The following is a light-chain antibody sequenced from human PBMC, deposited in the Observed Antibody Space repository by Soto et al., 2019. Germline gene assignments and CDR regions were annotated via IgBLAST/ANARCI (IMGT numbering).Light chain of an antibody. CDR3: SSYTISSTLEV. V-gene: IGLV2-14*01. Sequence: QSVLTQPASVSGSPGQSITISCTGTSSDVGGYNYVSWYQQHPGKAPKLMIYEVSNRPSGVSNRFSGSKSGNTASLTISGLQAEDEADSYCSSYTISSTLEVFGGGTKLTVL. CDR1: SSDVGGYNY. J-gene: IGLJ2*01. CDR2: EVS.